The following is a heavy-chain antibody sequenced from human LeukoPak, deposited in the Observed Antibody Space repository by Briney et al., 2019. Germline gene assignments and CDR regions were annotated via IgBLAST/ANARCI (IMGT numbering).Heavy chain of an antibody. V-gene: IGHV5-51*01. J-gene: IGHJ3*02. Sequence: GESLKISCKGSGYSFTGYWIGWVRQMPGKGLEWMGIIYPGDSDTRYSPSFQGQVTISADKSISTAYLQWSSLKASDTAMYYCARHYYGSGSYGTAFDIWGQGTMVTVSS. CDR1: GYSFTGYW. CDR2: IYPGDSDT. CDR3: ARHYYGSGSYGTAFDI. D-gene: IGHD3-10*01.